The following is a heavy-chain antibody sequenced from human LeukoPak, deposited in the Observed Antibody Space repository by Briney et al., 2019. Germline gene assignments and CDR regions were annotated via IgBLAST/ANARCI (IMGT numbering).Heavy chain of an antibody. V-gene: IGHV1-46*01. CDR1: GYTFTSYY. Sequence: ASVKVSCKASGYTFTSYYMHWVRQAPGQGLEWMGLINPSGGRTTYAQKFQGRVTLTRDMSTSTVYMELSSLRSEDTAVYYCARGGDIHLWINYYYYTDVWGKGTTVTVSS. D-gene: IGHD5-18*01. J-gene: IGHJ6*03. CDR3: ARGGDIHLWINYYYYTDV. CDR2: INPSGGRT.